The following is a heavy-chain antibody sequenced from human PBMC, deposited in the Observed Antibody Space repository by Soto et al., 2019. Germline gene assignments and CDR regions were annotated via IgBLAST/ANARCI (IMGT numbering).Heavy chain of an antibody. CDR1: GDSISSKNW. V-gene: IGHV4-4*02. CDR2: ISHSGST. Sequence: QVQLQESGPGLVTPSGTLSLTCAVSGDSISSKNWWNWVRQPPGKGLEWIGEISHSGSTNYNPSLKSRVIISVDKSRNHFSLRLDSVTVADTAVYYCAREVSGVQAFDYWGQGTLVTVSS. J-gene: IGHJ4*02. D-gene: IGHD2-21*01. CDR3: AREVSGVQAFDY.